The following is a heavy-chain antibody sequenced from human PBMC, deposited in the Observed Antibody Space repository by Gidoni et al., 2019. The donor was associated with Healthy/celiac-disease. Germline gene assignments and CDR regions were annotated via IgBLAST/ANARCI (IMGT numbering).Heavy chain of an antibody. J-gene: IGHJ1*01. CDR2: IYYSGST. D-gene: IGHD4-4*01. Sequence: QLQLQESGLGLVKPSETLSLTCTVSGGSISSSSYYWGWIRQPPGKGLEWIGSIYYSGSTYYNPSLKSRVTISVDTSKNQFSLKLSSVTAADTAVYYCARPTGPAGQYFQHWGQGTLVTVSS. CDR3: ARPTGPAGQYFQH. V-gene: IGHV4-39*01. CDR1: GGSISSSSYY.